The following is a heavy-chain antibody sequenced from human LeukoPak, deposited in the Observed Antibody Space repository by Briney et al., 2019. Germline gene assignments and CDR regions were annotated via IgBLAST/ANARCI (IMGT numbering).Heavy chain of an antibody. J-gene: IGHJ4*02. V-gene: IGHV4-34*01. Sequence: SETLSLTCAVYGGSFSGYYWSWIRQPPGKGLEWIGEINHSGSTNYNPSLKSRVTISVDTSKNQFSLKLSSVTAADTAVYYCARHLRLGELSLFGTFDYWGQGTLVTVSS. CDR3: ARHLRLGELSLFGTFDY. D-gene: IGHD3-16*02. CDR2: INHSGST. CDR1: GGSFSGYY.